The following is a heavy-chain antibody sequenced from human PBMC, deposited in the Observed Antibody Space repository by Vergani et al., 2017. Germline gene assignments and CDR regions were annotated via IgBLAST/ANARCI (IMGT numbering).Heavy chain of an antibody. V-gene: IGHV4-59*01. CDR1: GGSISSYY. D-gene: IGHD3-3*01. Sequence: QVQLQESGPGLVKPSETLSLTCTVSGGSISSYYWSWIRQPPVKGLEWIGYIYYSGSTNYNPSLKSRVTISVDTSKNQFSLKLSSVTAADTAVYYCARGGGRYDFWSGYLDYWGQGTLVTVSS. CDR3: ARGGGRYDFWSGYLDY. J-gene: IGHJ4*02. CDR2: IYYSGST.